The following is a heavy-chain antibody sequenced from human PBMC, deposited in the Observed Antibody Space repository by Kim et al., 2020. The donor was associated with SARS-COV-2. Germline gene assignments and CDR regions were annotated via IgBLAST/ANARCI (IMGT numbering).Heavy chain of an antibody. D-gene: IGHD1-26*01. J-gene: IGHJ4*02. CDR1: GFTFSTYS. CDR2: ISSASSTT. CDR3: ARDRSGSYYRQPGLCDY. Sequence: GGSLRLSCAASGFTFSTYSMNWVRQAPGKGLEWVSYISSASSTTYYADSVKGRFTISRDYAKNSLHLQMSSRRAEDTAVYYCARDRSGSYYRQPGLCDYWGQGSLVTVSS. V-gene: IGHV3-48*04.